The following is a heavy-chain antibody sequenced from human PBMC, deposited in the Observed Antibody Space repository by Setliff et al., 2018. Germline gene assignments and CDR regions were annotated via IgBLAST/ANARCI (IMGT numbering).Heavy chain of an antibody. J-gene: IGHJ4*02. CDR2: ININNFNT. Sequence: VASVKVSCKASGGSFNNYPISWVRQAPGHGLEWMGWININNFNTKYAQKLQDRVTMTTDTSTSTAYMDLRSLRSDDTAMYYCSRLVRYCTARTCQTASGAEIWGQGTLVTVSS. D-gene: IGHD2-8*02. CDR3: SRLVRYCTARTCQTASGAEI. CDR1: GGSFNNYP. V-gene: IGHV1-18*01.